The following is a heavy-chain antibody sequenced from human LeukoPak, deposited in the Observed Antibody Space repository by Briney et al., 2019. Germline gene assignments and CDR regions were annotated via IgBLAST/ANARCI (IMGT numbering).Heavy chain of an antibody. CDR1: AFTFSSYS. J-gene: IGHJ4*02. D-gene: IGHD3-16*01. CDR3: ASVSLGQGDDY. Sequence: PGGSLTLSCAASAFTFSSYSMNCDRPAPGKGREWVSSISSSSRYIYYADSVKGRFTISRDNTKNSLYLQMISLRAEDTAVYDCASVSLGQGDDYGGEGTMVPVFS. CDR2: ISSSSRYI. V-gene: IGHV3-21*01.